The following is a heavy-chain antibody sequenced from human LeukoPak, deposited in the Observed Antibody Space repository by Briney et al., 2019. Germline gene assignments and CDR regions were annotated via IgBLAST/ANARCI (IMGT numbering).Heavy chain of an antibody. D-gene: IGHD3-10*01. J-gene: IGHJ6*02. CDR3: ARSRPGTMLRGYGVDV. V-gene: IGHV5-51*01. CDR1: GYSFTTYW. CDR2: IYPADSDA. Sequence: GGGLQISCHAPGYSFTTYWIGWVRPKPGKGGELRGIIYPADSDARYSPYFQGQVTISAHKSISTADLQWSSLKASDTAMYYCARSRPGTMLRGYGVDVWGQGTTVTVSS.